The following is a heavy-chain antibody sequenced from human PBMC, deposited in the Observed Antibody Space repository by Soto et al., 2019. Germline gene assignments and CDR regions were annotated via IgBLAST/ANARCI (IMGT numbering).Heavy chain of an antibody. V-gene: IGHV1-69*01. CDR1: GGTFSSYA. J-gene: IGHJ3*02. CDR3: ARTMAYCGGDCYWNAFDI. D-gene: IGHD2-21*02. Sequence: QVQLVQSGAEVKKPGSSVKVSCKASGGTFSSYAISWVRQAPGQGLEWMGGIIPIFGTANYAQKFHGRVTITADESTSTAYMELSSLRSEDTAVYYCARTMAYCGGDCYWNAFDIWGQGTMVTVSS. CDR2: IIPIFGTA.